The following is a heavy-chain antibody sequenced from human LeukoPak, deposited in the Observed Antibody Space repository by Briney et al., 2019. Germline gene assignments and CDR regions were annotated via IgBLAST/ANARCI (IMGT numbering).Heavy chain of an antibody. CDR2: ISGSGGST. CDR3: AKLGIGYSSGWVDY. Sequence: QAGGSLRLSCAASGFTFSSYAMSWVRQAPGKGLEWVSAISGSGGSTYYADSVKGRFTISRDNSKNTLYLQMNSLRAEDTAVYYCAKLGIGYSSGWVDYWGQGTLVTVSS. CDR1: GFTFSSYA. V-gene: IGHV3-23*01. D-gene: IGHD6-19*01. J-gene: IGHJ4*02.